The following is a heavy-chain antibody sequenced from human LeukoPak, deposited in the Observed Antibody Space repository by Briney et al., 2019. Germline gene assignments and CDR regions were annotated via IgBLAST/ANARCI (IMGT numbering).Heavy chain of an antibody. CDR1: GGSITSYY. CDR2: IYYSGST. V-gene: IGHV4-59*08. CDR3: AKALYSTSSSYYYGMDV. Sequence: SETLSLTCSVSGGSITSYYWSWIRQPPGKGLEWIGYIYYSGSTNYNPSLKSRVTISVDTSKNQFSLKLNSVTAADTAVYYCAKALYSTSSSYYYGMDVWGQGTTVTVSS. J-gene: IGHJ6*02. D-gene: IGHD6-13*01.